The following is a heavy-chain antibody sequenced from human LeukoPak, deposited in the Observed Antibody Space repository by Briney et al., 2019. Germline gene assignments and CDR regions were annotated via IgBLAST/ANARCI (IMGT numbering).Heavy chain of an antibody. Sequence: GGSLRLSCAGSGFTFSDFSMIWVRQAPGKGLEWVSSIRRDSSDTRYAGSVMGRFTISRDNARNSLYLQMNSLGAEDTAVYYCARGHFGVVLDHWGRGILVTVSS. CDR1: GFTFSDFS. D-gene: IGHD3-3*01. CDR2: IRRDSSDT. J-gene: IGHJ4*02. V-gene: IGHV3-21*01. CDR3: ARGHFGVVLDH.